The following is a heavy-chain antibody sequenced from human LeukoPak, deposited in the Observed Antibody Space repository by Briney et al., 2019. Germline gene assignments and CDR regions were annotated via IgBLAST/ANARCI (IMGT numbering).Heavy chain of an antibody. J-gene: IGHJ4*02. CDR2: ISSSSSTI. CDR1: GFTFSSYS. Sequence: GGSLRLSCAASGFTFSSYSMNWVRQAPGKGLEWVSYISSSSSTIYYADSVKGRFSISRDNSRNTLYLQMNSLRAEDTAVFYCARAIVGATTRSFDYWGRGTLVTVSS. D-gene: IGHD1-26*01. CDR3: ARAIVGATTRSFDY. V-gene: IGHV3-48*01.